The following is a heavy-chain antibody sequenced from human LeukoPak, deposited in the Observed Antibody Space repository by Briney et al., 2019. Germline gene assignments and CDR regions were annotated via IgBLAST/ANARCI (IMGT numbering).Heavy chain of an antibody. D-gene: IGHD3-22*01. Sequence: ASVKVSCKASGYTFTSYGISWVRQAPRQGLEWMGWIIAYNGNTNYAQKLQGRVTLTTDKSTTTAYMELRSLRSDDTAVYYCARDTYFDTTPLDYWGQGTLVTVSS. V-gene: IGHV1-18*01. CDR1: GYTFTSYG. J-gene: IGHJ4*02. CDR2: IIAYNGNT. CDR3: ARDTYFDTTPLDY.